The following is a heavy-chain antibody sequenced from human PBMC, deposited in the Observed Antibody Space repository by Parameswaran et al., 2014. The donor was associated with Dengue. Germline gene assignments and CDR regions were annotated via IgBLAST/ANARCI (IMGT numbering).Heavy chain of an antibody. CDR3: ARDHGNYFDFDY. Sequence: RWIRQPPGKGLEWIGYIYYSGSTNYNPSLKSRVTISVDTSKNQFSLKLSSVTAADTAVYYCARDHGNYFDFDYWGQGTLVTVSS. CDR2: IYYSGST. J-gene: IGHJ4*02. V-gene: IGHV4-59*01. D-gene: IGHD4-17*01.